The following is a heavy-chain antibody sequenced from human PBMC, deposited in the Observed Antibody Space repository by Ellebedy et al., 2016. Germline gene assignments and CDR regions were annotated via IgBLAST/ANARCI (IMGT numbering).Heavy chain of an antibody. CDR2: IYNSGST. Sequence: SETLSLTXTVSGGSIGSFYWSWIRQPPGKGLEWIGYIYNSGSTKYDPSLKSRVTMSVDTSKNQFSLKLTSVSAADTAVYYCARASVLLGLEHWGQGTLVTVSS. CDR3: ARASVLLGLEH. CDR1: GGSIGSFY. D-gene: IGHD3-3*02. J-gene: IGHJ1*01. V-gene: IGHV4-59*13.